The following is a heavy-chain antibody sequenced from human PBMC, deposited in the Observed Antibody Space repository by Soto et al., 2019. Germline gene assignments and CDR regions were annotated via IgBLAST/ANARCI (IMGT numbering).Heavy chain of an antibody. V-gene: IGHV4-59*08. J-gene: IGHJ4*02. CDR1: GGSISDYY. D-gene: IGHD5-12*01. CDR2: IYYTGST. Sequence: SETLSLTCTVSGGSISDYYWSWIRQPPGKGLEWVGYIYYTGSTTYNPSLKSRLTLSVDTSKNQFSLRLHSVSAADTAVYYCARLGRWLQALDSWGQGTLVTVSS. CDR3: ARLGRWLQALDS.